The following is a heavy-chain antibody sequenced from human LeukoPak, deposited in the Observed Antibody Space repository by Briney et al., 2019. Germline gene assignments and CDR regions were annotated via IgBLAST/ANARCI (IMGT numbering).Heavy chain of an antibody. Sequence: GGSPRLSCAASGFTFSDYYMDWVRQAPGKGLEWVGRIRNKANSHTTEYAASVKGRFTISRDDSKNSLYLQMNSLKTDDTAVYYCARGLGGTGARYFDYWGQGTLVTVSS. CDR3: ARGLGGTGARYFDY. D-gene: IGHD3/OR15-3a*01. J-gene: IGHJ4*02. CDR1: GFTFSDYY. V-gene: IGHV3-72*01. CDR2: IRNKANSHTT.